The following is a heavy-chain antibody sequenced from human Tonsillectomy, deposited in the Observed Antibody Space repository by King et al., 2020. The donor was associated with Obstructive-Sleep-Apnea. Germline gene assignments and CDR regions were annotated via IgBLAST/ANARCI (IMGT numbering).Heavy chain of an antibody. Sequence: VQLVESGAEVKKPGESLKISCKGSGYSFSTYWIAWVRQMPGKGLEWMGIIYPGDSDTRYTPSFQGQVTISADKSISTAYLQWSSLKASDSAMYYCARLRATTSFDYWGQGTVVTVSS. CDR3: ARLRATTSFDY. J-gene: IGHJ4*02. CDR2: IYPGDSDT. V-gene: IGHV5-51*01. CDR1: GYSFSTYW. D-gene: IGHD1-1*01.